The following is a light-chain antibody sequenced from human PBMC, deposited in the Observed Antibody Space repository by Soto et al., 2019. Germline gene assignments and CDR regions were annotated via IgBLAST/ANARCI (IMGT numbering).Light chain of an antibody. CDR3: QQSYSTPYT. V-gene: IGKV1-39*01. CDR2: AAS. Sequence: DIPMTQSPSSLSASVGDRVTITCRASQSISSYLNWYQQKPGKAPQLLIYAASSLQSGVPSKFSGSGSGTDFTLTISSLQPEDFATYYSQQSYSTPYTFGQGTKLEIK. J-gene: IGKJ2*01. CDR1: QSISSY.